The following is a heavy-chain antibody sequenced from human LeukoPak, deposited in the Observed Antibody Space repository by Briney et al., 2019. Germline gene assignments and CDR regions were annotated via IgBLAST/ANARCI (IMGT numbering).Heavy chain of an antibody. CDR3: ARLTNLVVVRAFDI. J-gene: IGHJ3*02. CDR1: GGSISSYY. Sequence: SETLSLTCTVSGGSISSYYWSWIRQPPGKGLEWIGYIYYSGSTNYNPSLKSRVTISVDTSKNQFSLKLSSVTAADTAVYYCARLTNLVVVRAFDIWGQGTMVTVS. V-gene: IGHV4-59*08. D-gene: IGHD2-15*01. CDR2: IYYSGST.